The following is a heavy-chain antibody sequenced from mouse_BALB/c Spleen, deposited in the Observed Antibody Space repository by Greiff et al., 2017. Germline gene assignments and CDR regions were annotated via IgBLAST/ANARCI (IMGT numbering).Heavy chain of an antibody. D-gene: IGHD1-1*01. CDR3: ARWGTTVVGRWYFDV. J-gene: IGHJ1*01. CDR1: GYSITSDYA. V-gene: IGHV3-2*02. CDR2: ISYSGST. Sequence: EVKLLESGPGLVKPSQSLSLTCTVTGYSITSDYAWNWIRQFPGNKLEWMGYISYSGSTSYNPSLKSRISITRDTSKNQFFLQLNSVTTEDTATYYCARWGTTVVGRWYFDVWGAGTTVTVSS.